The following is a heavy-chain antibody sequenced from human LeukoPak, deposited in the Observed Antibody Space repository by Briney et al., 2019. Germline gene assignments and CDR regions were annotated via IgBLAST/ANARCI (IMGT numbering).Heavy chain of an antibody. CDR1: GFTFSSYG. CDR3: ARRDYYYYYMDV. J-gene: IGHJ6*03. V-gene: IGHV3-30*02. Sequence: PGGSLRLSCAASGFTFSSYGMHWVRQAPGKGLEWVAFIRYDGSNKYYADSVKGRFTISRDNAKNSLYLQMNSLRAEDTAVYYCARRDYYYYYMDVWGKGTRSPSP. CDR2: IRYDGSNK.